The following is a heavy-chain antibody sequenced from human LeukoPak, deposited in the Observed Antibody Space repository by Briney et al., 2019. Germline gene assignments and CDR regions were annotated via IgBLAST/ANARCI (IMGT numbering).Heavy chain of an antibody. Sequence: KPSETLSLTCAVYGGSFSGYYWSWIRQPPGKGLEWIGEINHSGSTNYNPSLKSRVTISVDTSKNQFSLKLSSVTAADTAVYYCAGGSYDTPSFDYWGQGTLVTVSS. D-gene: IGHD1-26*01. CDR2: INHSGST. V-gene: IGHV4-34*01. J-gene: IGHJ4*02. CDR1: GGSFSGYY. CDR3: AGGSYDTPSFDY.